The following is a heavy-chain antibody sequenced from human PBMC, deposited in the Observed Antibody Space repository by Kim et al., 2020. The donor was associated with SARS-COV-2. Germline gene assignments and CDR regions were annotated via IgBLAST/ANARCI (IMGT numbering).Heavy chain of an antibody. CDR2: INTDGSST. CDR3: ASGFGPLGYYYGLDV. D-gene: IGHD3-10*01. Sequence: GGSLRLSCAASGFTFSSYWMHWVRQAPGKGLLWVSRINTDGSSTSYEDSVKGRFTISRDNAKNTLYLQMNRLRAEDTAVYSCASGFGPLGYYYGLDVLG. V-gene: IGHV3-74*01. J-gene: IGHJ6*02. CDR1: GFTFSSYW.